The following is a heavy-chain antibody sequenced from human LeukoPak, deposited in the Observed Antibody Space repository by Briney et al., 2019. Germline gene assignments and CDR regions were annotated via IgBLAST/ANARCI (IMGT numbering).Heavy chain of an antibody. D-gene: IGHD1-14*01. CDR2: IILNGGAT. CDR1: GYTFISYG. V-gene: IGHV1-2*06. CDR3: ATDGGNHNFNY. J-gene: IGHJ4*02. Sequence: ASVKVSCKASGYTFISYGITWVRQAPGQGLEWMGRIILNGGATNYAQKFQGRVTLTRDTSISTAYMELSRQTSDDTAVYYCATDGGNHNFNYWGQGTLVTVSS.